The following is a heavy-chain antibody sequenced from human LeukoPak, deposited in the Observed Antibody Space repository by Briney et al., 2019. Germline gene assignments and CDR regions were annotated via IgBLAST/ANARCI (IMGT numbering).Heavy chain of an antibody. V-gene: IGHV1-2*02. CDR1: GYTFTGYY. J-gene: IGHJ4*02. D-gene: IGHD2-2*01. Sequence: ASVKVSCKASGYTFTGYYMHWVRQAPGQGLEWMGWINPNSGGTNYAQKFQGRVTMTRDTSISTAYMELSRLRSDDTAVYYCARGSSRGYCSSTSCYAGLFFDYWGQGTLVTVSS. CDR2: INPNSGGT. CDR3: ARGSSRGYCSSTSCYAGLFFDY.